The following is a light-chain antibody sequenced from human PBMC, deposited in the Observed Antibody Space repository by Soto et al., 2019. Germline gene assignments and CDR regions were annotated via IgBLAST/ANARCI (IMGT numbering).Light chain of an antibody. CDR2: WAS. J-gene: IGKJ1*01. V-gene: IGKV4-1*01. CDR3: QQYYSNQWT. CDR1: QSILYSSNNKNC. Sequence: DIVMTQSPDSLAVSLGERATINCKSSQSILYSSNNKNCLGWYQQKPGQPPKLLIYWASTRESGVPDRFNGSGSGTDFTLTIRSLQAEDVAVYYCQQYYSNQWTFGQGTKVEIK.